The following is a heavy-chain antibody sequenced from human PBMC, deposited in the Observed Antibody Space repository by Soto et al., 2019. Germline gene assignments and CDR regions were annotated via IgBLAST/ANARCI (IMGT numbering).Heavy chain of an antibody. J-gene: IGHJ6*02. D-gene: IGHD2-2*01. CDR2: MNPNTGNT. CDR3: ARSLYCISTSCYVGHALTNVLLDYYYGMDV. Sequence: GASVTVSCKASAGSSSTYTISWVRQAPGQGPERMGWMNPNTGNTGYAQKFQGRVTMTRNTSISTAYMELSSLRSEDTAVYYCARSLYCISTSCYVGHALTNVLLDYYYGMDVWGQGTTVTVSS. CDR1: AGSSSTYT. V-gene: IGHV1-8*02.